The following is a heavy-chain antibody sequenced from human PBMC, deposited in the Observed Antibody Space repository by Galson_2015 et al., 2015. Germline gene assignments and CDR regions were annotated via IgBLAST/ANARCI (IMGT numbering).Heavy chain of an antibody. V-gene: IGHV3-23*01. J-gene: IGHJ3*02. CDR1: GFTFSSYA. CDR2: ISGSGGST. CDR3: ARWRSAPEYSSDI. D-gene: IGHD6-6*01. Sequence: SLRLSCAASGFTFSSYAMTWVRQAPGKGLEWVSAISGSGGSTYYADSVKGRFTISRDNSMNTLFLQLNTLRVEDTAVYYCARWRSAPEYSSDIWGQGTMVSVSS.